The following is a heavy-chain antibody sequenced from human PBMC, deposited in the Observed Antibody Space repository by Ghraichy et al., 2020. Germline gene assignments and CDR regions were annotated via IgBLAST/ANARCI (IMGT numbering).Heavy chain of an antibody. Sequence: GGSLRLSCAASGFTFSSYGMHWVRQAPGKGLEWVAVIWYDGSNKYYADSVKGRFTISRDNSKNTLYLQMNSLRAEDTAVYYCARDRSFYRLNYYFDYWGQGTLVTVSS. CDR2: IWYDGSNK. V-gene: IGHV3-33*01. CDR1: GFTFSSYG. D-gene: IGHD2/OR15-2a*01. J-gene: IGHJ4*02. CDR3: ARDRSFYRLNYYFDY.